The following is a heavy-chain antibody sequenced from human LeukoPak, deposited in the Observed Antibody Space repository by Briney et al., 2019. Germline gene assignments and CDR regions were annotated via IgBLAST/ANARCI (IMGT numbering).Heavy chain of an antibody. Sequence: ASVKVSCKASGYTFTSYDINWVRQATGQGLEWMGWMNPSSGNTGYAQKFQGRVTMTRNISISTAYMELSSLRSEDTAVYYCARYRGYYDPGFDYWGQGTLVTVSS. V-gene: IGHV1-8*01. CDR3: ARYRGYYDPGFDY. CDR1: GYTFTSYD. J-gene: IGHJ4*02. D-gene: IGHD3-22*01. CDR2: MNPSSGNT.